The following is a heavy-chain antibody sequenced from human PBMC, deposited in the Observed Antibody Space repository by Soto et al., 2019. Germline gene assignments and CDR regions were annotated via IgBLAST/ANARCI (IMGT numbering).Heavy chain of an antibody. CDR1: GYTFTSYA. D-gene: IGHD3-16*01. V-gene: IGHV1-3*01. Sequence: QVQLVQSGAEVKKPGASVKVSCKASGYTFTSYAMHWVRQAPGQRLEWMGWINASNGNTKYSQKFQGRVTITRDTSASTAYMELSSLRSEDTAVYYCARVIGGLYYFDYWGQGTLVTVSS. CDR3: ARVIGGLYYFDY. J-gene: IGHJ4*02. CDR2: INASNGNT.